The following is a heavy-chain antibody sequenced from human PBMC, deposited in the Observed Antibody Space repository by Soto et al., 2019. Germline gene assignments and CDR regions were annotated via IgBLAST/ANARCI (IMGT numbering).Heavy chain of an antibody. J-gene: IGHJ3*02. CDR1: GGSFSGYY. CDR2: IYYSGRT. V-gene: IGHV4-34*01. CDR3: ARHTDCGSGSSCLGSDNMDTDAFDI. Sequence: SSETLSLTCDVYGGSFSGYYWSWIRQSPGKGLEWIGTIYYSGRTYYDPSLRSRVTISVDTSKNQFSLRLTSVTAADTAVYYCARHTDCGSGSSCLGSDNMDTDAFDIWAQGTMVTVSS. D-gene: IGHD3-10*01.